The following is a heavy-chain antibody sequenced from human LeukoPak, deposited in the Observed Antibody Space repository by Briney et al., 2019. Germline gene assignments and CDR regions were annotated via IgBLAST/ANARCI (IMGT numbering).Heavy chain of an antibody. V-gene: IGHV4-34*01. J-gene: IGHJ4*02. CDR2: INHSGST. CDR1: GGSFSGYY. D-gene: IGHD3-9*01. Sequence: SETLSLTCDVYGGSFSGYYWSWIRQPPGKGLEWIGEINHSGSTNYNPSLKSRVTISVDTSKNQFSLKLSSVTAADTAVYYCSREPHLVLRYFDWSHYFDYWGQGTLVTVSS. CDR3: SREPHLVLRYFDWSHYFDY.